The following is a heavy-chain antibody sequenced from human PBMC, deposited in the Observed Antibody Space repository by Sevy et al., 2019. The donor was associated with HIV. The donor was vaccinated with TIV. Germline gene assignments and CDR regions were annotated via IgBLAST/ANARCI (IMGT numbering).Heavy chain of an antibody. V-gene: IGHV3-30*18. CDR3: AKDRVPESYYYGMDV. J-gene: IGHJ6*02. CDR2: ISYDGSNK. Sequence: GGSLRLSCAASGFTFSSYGMHWVRQAPGKGLEWVAVISYDGSNKYYADSVKGRFTISRDNSKNTLYLQMNSLRAEDTAVYYRAKDRVPESYYYGMDVWGQGTTVTVSS. CDR1: GFTFSSYG. D-gene: IGHD3-10*01.